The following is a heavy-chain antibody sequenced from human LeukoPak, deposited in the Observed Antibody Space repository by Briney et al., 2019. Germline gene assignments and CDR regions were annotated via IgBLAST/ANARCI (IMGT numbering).Heavy chain of an antibody. D-gene: IGHD1-26*01. CDR1: GFTFYNSG. CDR3: AIEQWELKY. CDR2: ISGSGGIT. V-gene: IGHV3-23*01. Sequence: GGSLRLSCAASGFTFYNSGMGWVRQAPGKGLEWVAAISGSGGITYYADSVKGRFTISRDDSKNTLYLQMSSLKAEDTAIYYCAIEQWELKYWGQGTLVTVSS. J-gene: IGHJ4*02.